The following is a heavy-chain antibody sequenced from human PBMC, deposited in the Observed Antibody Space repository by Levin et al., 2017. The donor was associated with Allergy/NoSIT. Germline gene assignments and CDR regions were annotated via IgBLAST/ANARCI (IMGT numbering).Heavy chain of an antibody. V-gene: IGHV3-73*01. J-gene: IGHJ6*02. Sequence: GGSLRLSCAASGFTFSGSAMHWVRQASGKGLEWVGRIRSKANSYATAYAASVKGRFTISRDDSKNTAYLQMNSLKTEDTAVYYCTSYCTNGVCPLSMDVWGQGTTVTVSS. D-gene: IGHD2-8*01. CDR3: TSYCTNGVCPLSMDV. CDR1: GFTFSGSA. CDR2: IRSKANSYAT.